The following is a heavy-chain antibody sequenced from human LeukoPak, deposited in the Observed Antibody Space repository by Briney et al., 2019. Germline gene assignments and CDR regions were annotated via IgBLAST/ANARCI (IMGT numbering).Heavy chain of an antibody. Sequence: GGSLRLSCAASGFTFSSYGMHWVRQAPGKGLEWVAFIRYDGSNKYYADSVKGRFTISRDNSKNTLYLQMNSLRAEDTAVYYCAKVWLYSSSWYVRSHFDYWGQGTLVTVSS. J-gene: IGHJ4*02. CDR2: IRYDGSNK. D-gene: IGHD6-13*01. CDR1: GFTFSSYG. CDR3: AKVWLYSSSWYVRSHFDY. V-gene: IGHV3-30*02.